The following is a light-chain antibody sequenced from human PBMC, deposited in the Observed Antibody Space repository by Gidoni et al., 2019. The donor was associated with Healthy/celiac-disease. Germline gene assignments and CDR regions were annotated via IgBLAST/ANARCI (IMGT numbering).Light chain of an antibody. CDR1: QSVLYSSNNKNY. J-gene: IGKJ1*01. CDR3: QQYYSTPWT. Sequence: DIVMTQSPDSLAVSLGERATINCKSSQSVLYSSNNKNYLAWYQQKPGQPPKLPIYWASTRESGVPDRFSGSGSGTDFTLTISSLQAEDVAVYSCQQYYSTPWTFGQGTKVEIK. V-gene: IGKV4-1*01. CDR2: WAS.